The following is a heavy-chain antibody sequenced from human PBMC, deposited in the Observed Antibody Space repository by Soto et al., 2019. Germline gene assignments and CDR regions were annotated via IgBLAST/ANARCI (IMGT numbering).Heavy chain of an antibody. Sequence: GESLRLSFEASGFSFTGYSVIGVPLLPGKVLEWISYINFVVTTTYYADSVKGRFTISRDNAKNSVYLQINSLGAEDTAVYYCARLICDSTSCPRHYFDSWGQGT. CDR1: GFSFTGYS. D-gene: IGHD2-2*01. V-gene: IGHV3-48*01. CDR2: INFVVTTT. CDR3: ARLICDSTSCPRHYFDS. J-gene: IGHJ4*02.